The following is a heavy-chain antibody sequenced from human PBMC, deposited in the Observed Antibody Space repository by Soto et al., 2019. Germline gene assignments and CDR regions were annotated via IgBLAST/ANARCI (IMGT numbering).Heavy chain of an antibody. CDR3: ARGGIVGATMDAFDI. Sequence: ETLSRTGTVSGGSISSYYWSWIRQRPGKGLEWIGYIYYSGSTNYNPSLKSRVTISVDTSKNQFSLKLSSVTAADTAVYYCARGGIVGATMDAFDIWGQGTMVTVSS. V-gene: IGHV4-59*01. CDR2: IYYSGST. J-gene: IGHJ3*02. CDR1: GGSISSYY. D-gene: IGHD1-26*01.